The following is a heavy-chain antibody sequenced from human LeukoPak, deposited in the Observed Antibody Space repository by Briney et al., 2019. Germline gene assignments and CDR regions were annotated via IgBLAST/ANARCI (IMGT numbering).Heavy chain of an antibody. CDR2: INANSGTT. V-gene: IGHV3-23*01. CDR3: TSHGLAARQFDY. J-gene: IGHJ4*02. Sequence: GGSLRLSCTASGFAFSVYAMSWLRQPPGKGLEWVSTINANSGTTSYAASVRGRFTISRDNAKNTLYLQMSSLRVEDTAVYYCTSHGLAARQFDYWGQGTLVTVSS. D-gene: IGHD3/OR15-3a*01. CDR1: GFAFSVYA.